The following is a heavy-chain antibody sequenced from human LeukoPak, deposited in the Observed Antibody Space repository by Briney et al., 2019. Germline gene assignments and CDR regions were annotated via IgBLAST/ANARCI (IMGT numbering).Heavy chain of an antibody. D-gene: IGHD3-22*01. J-gene: IGHJ4*02. V-gene: IGHV4-39*07. CDR3: ARGPGITMIVVARRHFDY. CDR2: INHSGST. CDR1: GGSISSGGYY. Sequence: SETLSLTCTVSGGSISSGGYYWSRIRQPPGKGLEWIGEINHSGSTNYNPSLKSRVTISVDTSKNQCSLKLSSVTAADTAVYYCARGPGITMIVVARRHFDYWGQGTLVTVSS.